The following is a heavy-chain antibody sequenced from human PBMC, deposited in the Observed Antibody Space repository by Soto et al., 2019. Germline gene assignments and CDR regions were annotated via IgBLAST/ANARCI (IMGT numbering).Heavy chain of an antibody. V-gene: IGHV3-15*05. Sequence: GGSLRLSCAASGFTFTNAWMSWVRQAPGKGLEWIGRIKSKTDGATTDYAGPVKGRFTISRDDSKKTLFVQMNGLKTEDTAVYYCTTIIPKGKSELGPWGQGTLVTVSS. J-gene: IGHJ5*02. D-gene: IGHD1-26*01. CDR1: GFTFTNAW. CDR2: IKSKTDGATT. CDR3: TTIIPKGKSELGP.